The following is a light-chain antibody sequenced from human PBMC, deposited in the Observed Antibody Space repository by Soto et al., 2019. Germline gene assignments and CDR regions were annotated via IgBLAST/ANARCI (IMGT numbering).Light chain of an antibody. V-gene: IGKV3-20*01. CDR2: GAS. CDR3: QQYGSSPVRT. Sequence: EIVLTQSPGTLSLSPGERATLSCRASQSVSSSYLAWYQQKPGQAPRLLIYGASSRATGIPDRFSGSGSGTDCTLTISTLEPEDVSEYYCQQYGSSPVRTFGQGTKVEI. J-gene: IGKJ1*01. CDR1: QSVSSSY.